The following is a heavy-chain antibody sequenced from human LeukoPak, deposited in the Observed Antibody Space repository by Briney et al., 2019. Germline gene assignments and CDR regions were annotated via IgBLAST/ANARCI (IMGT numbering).Heavy chain of an antibody. V-gene: IGHV3-21*01. D-gene: IGHD6-19*01. CDR3: ASFGSSGFTFDI. J-gene: IGHJ3*02. CDR1: GLTFNTYS. CDR2: ISSSSDYI. Sequence: GGSLRLSCAASGLTFNTYSMNWVRQAPGKGLEWVSSISSSSDYIYYADSVKGRFTISRDNAKNSLYLQMNSLRAEDTAVYYCASFGSSGFTFDIWGQGTVVTVSS.